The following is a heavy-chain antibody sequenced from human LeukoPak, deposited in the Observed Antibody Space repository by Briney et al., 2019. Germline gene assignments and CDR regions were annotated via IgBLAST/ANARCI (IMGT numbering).Heavy chain of an antibody. V-gene: IGHV4-4*07. CDR3: ARERRDFWSGYYDS. CDR2: VHFTGNT. J-gene: IGHJ4*02. D-gene: IGHD3-3*01. CDR1: DGSISNYH. Sequence: PSETPSLTCIVSDGSISNYHWSWIRKPAGKGLEWIGRVHFTGNTNYNPSFKSRLTMSVDTSKSQFSLNLKSVTAADTATYYCARERRDFWSGYYDSWGQGILVTVSS.